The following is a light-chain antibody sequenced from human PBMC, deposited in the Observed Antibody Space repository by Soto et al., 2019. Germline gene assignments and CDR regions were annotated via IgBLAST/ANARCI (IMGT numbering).Light chain of an antibody. V-gene: IGKV3D-20*02. J-gene: IGKJ1*01. CDR2: DAS. CDR3: QQRSNWPWT. Sequence: EIVLTQSPGTLSLSPGERATLSCRASQSVSSSSLAWYQQKRGQAPRLLIHDASSRATGIPDRFSGSGSGTDFTLTISRLEPEDFAVYYCQQRSNWPWTFGQGTKVDIK. CDR1: QSVSSSS.